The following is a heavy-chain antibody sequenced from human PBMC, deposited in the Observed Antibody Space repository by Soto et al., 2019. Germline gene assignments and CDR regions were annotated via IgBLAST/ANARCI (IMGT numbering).Heavy chain of an antibody. D-gene: IGHD3-10*01. Sequence: SGPTLVNPTQTLTLTCTFSGFSLSTSGVGVGWIRQPPGKGLEWIGYIYYSGSTYYNPSLKSRVTISVDTSKNHFSLKLSSVTAADTAVYYCATIKLGSNRLDYWGQGTLVTVSS. V-gene: IGHV4-30-4*08. CDR2: IYYSGST. J-gene: IGHJ4*02. CDR3: ATIKLGSNRLDY. CDR1: GFSLSTSGVG.